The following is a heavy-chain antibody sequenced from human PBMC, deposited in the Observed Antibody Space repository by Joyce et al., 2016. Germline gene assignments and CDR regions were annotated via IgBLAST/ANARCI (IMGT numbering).Heavy chain of an antibody. CDR1: GGSISSGGYY. J-gene: IGHJ4*02. V-gene: IGHV4-31*03. Sequence: QVQLQESGPGLVKPSQTLSLTCNVSGGSISSGGYYWSWIRQHTGKGLELIGYIDDTGSTYYNPSLKRRVTISVHTSNIHFSLRLSSVTAADTAVYYCARVTADYFDYWGQGTLVTVSS. CDR3: ARVTADYFDY. CDR2: IDDTGST.